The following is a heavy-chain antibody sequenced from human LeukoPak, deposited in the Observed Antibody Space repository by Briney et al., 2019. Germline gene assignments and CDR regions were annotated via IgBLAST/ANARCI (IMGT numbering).Heavy chain of an antibody. V-gene: IGHV3-20*04. CDR3: ARGRRIVGATSLGDY. Sequence: PGGSPRLSCAASGFTFDDYGMSWVRQAPGKGLEWVSGINWNGGSTGYADSVKGRFTISRDNAKNSLYLQMNSLRAEDTALYYCARGRRIVGATSLGDYWGQGTLVTVSS. J-gene: IGHJ4*02. CDR2: INWNGGST. CDR1: GFTFDDYG. D-gene: IGHD1-26*01.